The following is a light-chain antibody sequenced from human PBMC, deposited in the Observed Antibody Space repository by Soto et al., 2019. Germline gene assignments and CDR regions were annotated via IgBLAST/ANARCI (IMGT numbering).Light chain of an antibody. CDR1: QSLLHSSGNNY. Sequence: DIVMTQSPLSLPVTPGESASISCRSSQSLLHSSGNNYLDWYLQKPGQSPQLLIYLGSNRAPGVPDKFSGSGSGTDFTLKISRVEAEDVGVYYCMQALQTPLTFGGETKVEIK. V-gene: IGKV2-28*01. CDR2: LGS. CDR3: MQALQTPLT. J-gene: IGKJ4*01.